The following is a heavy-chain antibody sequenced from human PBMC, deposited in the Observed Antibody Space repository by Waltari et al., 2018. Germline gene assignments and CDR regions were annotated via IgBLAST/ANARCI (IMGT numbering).Heavy chain of an antibody. Sequence: QVQLVQSGAEVKKPGSSVKVSCKASGGTFSSYAISWVRQAPGQGLEWMGGIIPIFGTANYAQKFQGRVTITADESTSTAYMELSSLRSEDTAVYYCARGSYSGYDFQSQTDYWGQGTLVTVSS. CDR3: ARGSYSGYDFQSQTDY. J-gene: IGHJ4*02. CDR2: IIPIFGTA. V-gene: IGHV1-69*01. CDR1: GGTFSSYA. D-gene: IGHD5-12*01.